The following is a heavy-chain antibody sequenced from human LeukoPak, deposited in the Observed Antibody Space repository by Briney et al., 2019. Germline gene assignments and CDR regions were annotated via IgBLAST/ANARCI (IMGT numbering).Heavy chain of an antibody. V-gene: IGHV1-69*05. Sequence: SVKASCKASGGTFCSYAISWVRQAPGQGLEWMGGIIPIFGTANYAQKFQGRVTITTDESTSTAYMELSSLRSEDTAVYYCALQYYYDSSGYYFYYYYMDVWGKGTTVTVSS. CDR2: IIPIFGTA. D-gene: IGHD3-22*01. J-gene: IGHJ6*03. CDR1: GGTFCSYA. CDR3: ALQYYYDSSGYYFYYYYMDV.